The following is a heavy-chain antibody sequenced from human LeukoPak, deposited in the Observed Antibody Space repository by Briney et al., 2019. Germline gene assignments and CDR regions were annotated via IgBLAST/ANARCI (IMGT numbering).Heavy chain of an antibody. CDR2: INAGNGNT. CDR3: ARDDSRYYYDSSGYYLHY. J-gene: IGHJ4*02. D-gene: IGHD3-22*01. Sequence: ASVKVSCKASGYTFTSYYMHWVRQAPGQRLEWMGWINAGNGNTKYSQKFQGRVTITRDTSASTAYMELSSLRSEDTAVYYCARDDSRYYYDSSGYYLHYWGQGTLVTVSS. V-gene: IGHV1-3*01. CDR1: GYTFTSYY.